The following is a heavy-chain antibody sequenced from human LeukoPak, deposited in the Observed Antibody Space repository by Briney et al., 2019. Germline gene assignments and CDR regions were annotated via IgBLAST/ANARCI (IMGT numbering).Heavy chain of an antibody. Sequence: GGSLRLSCAASGFTFSTYAMNWVRQAPGKGLEWVSSITSLGSYVHYADSMKGRFTLSRDNAKNSLYLQMNSLRAEDTAVYYCARNSGHSGSYYLPHDWGQGTLVTVSS. CDR3: ARNSGHSGSYYLPHD. CDR1: GFTFSTYA. CDR2: ITSLGSYV. J-gene: IGHJ4*02. D-gene: IGHD1-26*01. V-gene: IGHV3-21*01.